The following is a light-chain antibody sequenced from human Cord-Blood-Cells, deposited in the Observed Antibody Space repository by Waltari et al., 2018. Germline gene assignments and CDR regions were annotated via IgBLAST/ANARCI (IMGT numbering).Light chain of an antibody. CDR3: SSYTSSSTRKV. CDR2: DVS. CDR1: SSDVGGYNH. V-gene: IGLV2-14*01. Sequence: QSALTQPASVSGSPGQSITISCTGTSSDVGGYNHFSWYKQHPGKAPKLIIYDVSNRPSGVSNRFSGSKSGNTASLTISGLQAEDEADYYCSSYTSSSTRKVFGTGTKVTVL. J-gene: IGLJ1*01.